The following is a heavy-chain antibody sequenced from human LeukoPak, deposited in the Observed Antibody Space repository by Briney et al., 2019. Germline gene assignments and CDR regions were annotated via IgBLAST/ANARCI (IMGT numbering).Heavy chain of an antibody. Sequence: GGSLRLSCAASGFTFSSYSMNWVRQAPGKGLEWVSYISSSSSTIYYADSVKGRFTVSRDNAKNSLYLQMNSLRAEDTAVYYCARSGTTYYYDSGTRIWGQGTMVTVSS. CDR3: ARSGTTYYYDSGTRI. D-gene: IGHD3-22*01. CDR1: GFTFSSYS. CDR2: ISSSSSTI. J-gene: IGHJ3*02. V-gene: IGHV3-48*04.